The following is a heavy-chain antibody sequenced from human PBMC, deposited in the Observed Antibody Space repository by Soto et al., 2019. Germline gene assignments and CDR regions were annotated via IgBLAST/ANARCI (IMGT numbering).Heavy chain of an antibody. Sequence: GGSLRLSCAASGFTFSSYAMSWVRQAPGKGLEWVSAISGSGGSTYYADSVKGRFTISRDNSKNTLYLQMNSLRAADTAVYYCARHCIAVAGTDDGFDYWGQGTLVTVSS. CDR1: GFTFSSYA. CDR3: ARHCIAVAGTDDGFDY. D-gene: IGHD6-19*01. V-gene: IGHV3-23*01. CDR2: ISGSGGST. J-gene: IGHJ4*02.